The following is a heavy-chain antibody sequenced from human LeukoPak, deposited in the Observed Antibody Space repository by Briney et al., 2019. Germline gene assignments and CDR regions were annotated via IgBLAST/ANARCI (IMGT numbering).Heavy chain of an antibody. CDR3: ARHASLDSSDDY. Sequence: PSQTLSLTCTVSGGSISSGSYYWSWIRQPAGKGLEWIGRIYTSGSTNYNPSLKSRVTISVDTSKNQFSLKLSSVTAADTAVYYCARHASLDSSDDYWGQGTLVTVSS. V-gene: IGHV4-61*02. D-gene: IGHD3-22*01. CDR2: IYTSGST. CDR1: GGSISSGSYY. J-gene: IGHJ4*02.